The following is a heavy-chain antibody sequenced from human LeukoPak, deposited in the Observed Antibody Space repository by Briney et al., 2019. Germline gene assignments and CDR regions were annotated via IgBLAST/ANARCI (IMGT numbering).Heavy chain of an antibody. Sequence: ASVKVSCKASGYTFTSYDINWVRQATGQGLEWMGWMNPNSGNTGYAQKFQGRVTITRNTSISTAYMELSSLRSEDTAVYYCARDSGRAAAGPMDVWGKGTTVTVSS. CDR3: ARDSGRAAAGPMDV. CDR1: GYTFTSYD. CDR2: MNPNSGNT. V-gene: IGHV1-8*03. D-gene: IGHD6-13*01. J-gene: IGHJ6*03.